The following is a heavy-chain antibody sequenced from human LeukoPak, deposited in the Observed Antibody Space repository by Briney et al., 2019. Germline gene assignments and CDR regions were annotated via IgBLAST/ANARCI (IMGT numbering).Heavy chain of an antibody. D-gene: IGHD2-8*01. J-gene: IGHJ5*02. V-gene: IGHV4-30-4*08. CDR2: IYYSGST. CDR1: GGSISSGDYY. Sequence: XCTVXGGSISSGDYYWRWVRQPPGKGGEWIGYIYYSGSTYYNPSLKSRVTISVDTSKNQFSLKLSSVTAADTAVYYCARDTVGYCTNGVCHNWFDPWGQGTLVTVSS. CDR3: ARDTVGYCTNGVCHNWFDP.